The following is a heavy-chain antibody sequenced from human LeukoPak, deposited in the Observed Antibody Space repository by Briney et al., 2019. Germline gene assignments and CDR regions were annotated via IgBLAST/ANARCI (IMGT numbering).Heavy chain of an antibody. CDR2: ISHTGTT. Sequence: TSETLSLTCAVYGGSFSGYYWSWIHRPPGKGLEWIGSISHTGTTYYNPSLKSRITISQDTSKNQFSLKVNSVTAADTAAYYCTREGGGTTVDYWGQGTLVTVSS. D-gene: IGHD1-1*01. J-gene: IGHJ4*02. CDR1: GGSFSGYY. V-gene: IGHV4-34*01. CDR3: TREGGGTTVDY.